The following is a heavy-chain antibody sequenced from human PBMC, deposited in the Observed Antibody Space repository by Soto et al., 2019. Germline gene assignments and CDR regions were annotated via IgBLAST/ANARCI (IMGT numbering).Heavy chain of an antibody. V-gene: IGHV1-8*01. CDR3: ARGGIAARPYWFDP. Sequence: GASVKVSCKASGYTFTSYDINWVRQATGQGLEWMGWMNPNSGNTGYAQKFQGRVTMTRNTSISTAYMELSSLRSEDTAVNYCARGGIAARPYWFDPWGQGTLVTVSS. J-gene: IGHJ5*02. CDR2: MNPNSGNT. CDR1: GYTFTSYD. D-gene: IGHD6-6*01.